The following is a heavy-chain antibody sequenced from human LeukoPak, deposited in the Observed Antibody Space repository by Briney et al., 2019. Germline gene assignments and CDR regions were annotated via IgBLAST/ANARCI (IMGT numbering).Heavy chain of an antibody. Sequence: GGSLRLSCAASGFIFRDYWMIWFRQAPGKGLEWVAHISQDGSEVRYVNSVEGRFTISRDNANNSLYLQMKSLRAEDTAVYYCAKDMHWDVCDYWGRGTRVTVSS. CDR3: AKDMHWDVCDY. CDR2: ISQDGSEV. D-gene: IGHD1-1*01. V-gene: IGHV3-7*04. J-gene: IGHJ4*02. CDR1: GFIFRDYW.